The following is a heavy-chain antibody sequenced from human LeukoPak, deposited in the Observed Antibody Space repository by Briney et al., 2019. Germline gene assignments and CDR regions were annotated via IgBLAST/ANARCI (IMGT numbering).Heavy chain of an antibody. CDR2: IYNSGST. Sequence: PSETLSLTCTVSGGSISGYYWSWIRQPPGKGLEWIGHIYNSGSTTYNPSLKSRVTISVDTSKNQFSLRLRSVTAVDTAVYYCARDGLQGSILWGQGTLVTVSS. CDR3: ARDGLQGSIL. J-gene: IGHJ4*02. CDR1: GGSISGYY. V-gene: IGHV4-59*01. D-gene: IGHD4-11*01.